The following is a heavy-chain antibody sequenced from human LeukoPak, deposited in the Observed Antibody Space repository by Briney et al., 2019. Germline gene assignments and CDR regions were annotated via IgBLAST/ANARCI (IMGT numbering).Heavy chain of an antibody. J-gene: IGHJ6*03. CDR3: ASRPLRGTAMVTHYYYYMDV. Sequence: SVKVSCKASGGTFSSYAISWVRQAPGQGLDWMGGIIPIFGTANYAQKFQGRVTITTDESTSTAYMELSSLRSEDTAVYYCASRPLRGTAMVTHYYYYMDVWGKGTTVTVSS. CDR2: IIPIFGTA. D-gene: IGHD5-18*01. CDR1: GGTFSSYA. V-gene: IGHV1-69*05.